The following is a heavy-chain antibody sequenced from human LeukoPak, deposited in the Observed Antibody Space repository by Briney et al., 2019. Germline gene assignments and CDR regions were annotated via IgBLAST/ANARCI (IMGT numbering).Heavy chain of an antibody. CDR2: IDPSDSYS. D-gene: IGHD6-6*01. J-gene: IGHJ5*02. CDR1: GYSFTSYW. Sequence: GEFLKISCKGSGYSFTSYWISWVRQMPGKGLEWMGRIDPSDSYSKYSPSFQGHVTISADKSISTAYLQWSSLKASDTAMYYCARGTIAARGRLFDPWGQGSLVTVSS. CDR3: ARGTIAARGRLFDP. V-gene: IGHV5-10-1*01.